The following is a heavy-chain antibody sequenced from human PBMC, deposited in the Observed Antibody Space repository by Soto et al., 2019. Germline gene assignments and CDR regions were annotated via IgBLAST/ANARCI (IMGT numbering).Heavy chain of an antibody. D-gene: IGHD3-22*01. CDR2: IYYSGST. CDR1: GGSISSSSFY. CDR3: ARHGRYYDIGDLTDY. Sequence: SETLSLTCTVSGGSISSSSFYWGWIRQPPGKGLEWIGSIYYSGSTSYNPSLKSRVTISVDTSKNQFSLKLSSMTAADTVVYYCARHGRYYDIGDLTDYWGQGSMVTVSS. V-gene: IGHV4-39*01. J-gene: IGHJ4*02.